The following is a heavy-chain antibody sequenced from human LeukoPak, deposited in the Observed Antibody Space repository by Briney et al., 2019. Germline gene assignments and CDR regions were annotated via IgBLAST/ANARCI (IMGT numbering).Heavy chain of an antibody. D-gene: IGHD6-19*01. Sequence: QTGGSLRLSCAASGFTFSSYWMSWVRQAPGKGLEWVANIKQDGSEKYYVDSVKGRFTISRDNAKNSLYLQMNSLRAEDTAVYYCARDLDIAVAGHYYGMDVWGQGTTVTVSS. J-gene: IGHJ6*02. CDR3: ARDLDIAVAGHYYGMDV. V-gene: IGHV3-7*01. CDR1: GFTFSSYW. CDR2: IKQDGSEK.